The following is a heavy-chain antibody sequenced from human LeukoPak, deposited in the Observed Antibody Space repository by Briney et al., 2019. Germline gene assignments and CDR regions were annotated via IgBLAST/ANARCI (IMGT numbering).Heavy chain of an antibody. D-gene: IGHD6-13*01. CDR3: AKMCRSSSLYYFDY. V-gene: IGHV3-23*01. J-gene: IGHJ4*02. CDR2: ISGSGGST. Sequence: GGSLRLSCAASGFTFSSYSMNWVRQAPGKGLEWVSAISGSGGSTYYADSVKGRFTISRDNSKNTLYLQMNSLRAEDTAVYYCAKMCRSSSLYYFDYWGQGTLVTVSS. CDR1: GFTFSSYS.